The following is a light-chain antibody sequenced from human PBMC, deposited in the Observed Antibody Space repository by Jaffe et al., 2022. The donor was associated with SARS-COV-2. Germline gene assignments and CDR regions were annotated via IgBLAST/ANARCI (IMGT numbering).Light chain of an antibody. Sequence: DIQMTQSPSTLSASVGDRVTITCRASESIGNWMAWYQQKRGKAPKLLIYRASTLETGVPSRFSGSGSGTEFTLTISSLQPDDFGTYYCQRYTSFSRSFGQGTKVDVK. J-gene: IGKJ1*01. V-gene: IGKV1-5*03. CDR3: QRYTSFSRS. CDR2: RAS. CDR1: ESIGNW.